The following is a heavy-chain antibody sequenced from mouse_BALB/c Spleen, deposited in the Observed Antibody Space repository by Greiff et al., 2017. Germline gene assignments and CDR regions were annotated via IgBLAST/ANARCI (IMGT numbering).Heavy chain of an antibody. D-gene: IGHD1-1*01. V-gene: IGHV2-6-7*01. CDR2: IWGDGST. J-gene: IGHJ3*01. CDR3: AREDYYGSHAY. CDR1: GFSLTGYG. Sequence: QVQLKESGPGLVAPSQSLSITCTVSGFSLTGYGVNWVRQPPGKGLEWLGMIWGDGSTDYNSALKSRLSISKDNSKSQVFLKMNSLQTDDTARYYCAREDYYGSHAYWGQGTLVTVSA.